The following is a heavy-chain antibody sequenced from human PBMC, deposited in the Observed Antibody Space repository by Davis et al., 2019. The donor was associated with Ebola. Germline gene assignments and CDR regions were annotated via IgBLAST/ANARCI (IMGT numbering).Heavy chain of an antibody. CDR3: ASITSWGPYGMDV. V-gene: IGHV3-53*04. CDR2: IYRGGNT. D-gene: IGHD2-2*01. Sequence: GGSLRLSCAGSGFTVSSNYMNWVRQAPGKGLEWVSVIYRGGNTYYADSVKGRFTISRHNSKNTLDLQMNSLRSEDTAVYYCASITSWGPYGMDVWGQGTTVTVSS. J-gene: IGHJ6*02. CDR1: GFTVSSNY.